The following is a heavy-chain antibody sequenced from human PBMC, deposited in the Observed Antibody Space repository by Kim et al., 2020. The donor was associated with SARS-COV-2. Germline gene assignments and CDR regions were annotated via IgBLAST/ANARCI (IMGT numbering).Heavy chain of an antibody. CDR1: GGSFSGYY. Sequence: SETLSLTCAVYGGSFSGYYWSWIRQPPGKGLEWIGEINHSGSTNYNPSLKSRVTISVDTSKNQFSLKLSSVTAAYTAVYYCVGGRYSSSWYGSNGWFDPWGEGTLVTVSS. CDR3: VGGRYSSSWYGSNGWFDP. V-gene: IGHV4-34*01. J-gene: IGHJ5*02. D-gene: IGHD6-13*01. CDR2: INHSGST.